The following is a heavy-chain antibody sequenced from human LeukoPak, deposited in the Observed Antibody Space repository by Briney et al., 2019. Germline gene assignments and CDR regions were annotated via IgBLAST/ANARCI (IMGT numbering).Heavy chain of an antibody. CDR2: VSYSGST. CDR1: GGSFSSYY. D-gene: IGHD6-19*01. V-gene: IGHV4-59*01. CDR3: ARGDSSGWYYFFDY. Sequence: SETLSLTCTVSGGSFSSYYWSWIRQPPGKGLEWIGYVSYSGSTNDNPSLRSRLTISVDTSKKQFSLKLSSVTAADTAVYYCARGDSSGWYYFFDYWGQGTLVTVSS. J-gene: IGHJ4*02.